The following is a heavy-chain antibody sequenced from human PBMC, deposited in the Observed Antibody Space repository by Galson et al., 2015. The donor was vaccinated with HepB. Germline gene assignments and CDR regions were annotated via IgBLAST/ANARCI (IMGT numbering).Heavy chain of an antibody. CDR3: AKAHGQYSNGWFDY. CDR1: GFTFSSYG. Sequence: SLRLSCAASGFTFSSYGMSWVRQAPGKGLEWVSVISGSGGSTYYADSVKGRFTISRDNSKNTLYLQMNSLRAEDTAVYYCAKAHGQYSNGWFDYWGQGTLVTVSS. CDR2: ISGSGGST. J-gene: IGHJ4*02. V-gene: IGHV3-23*01. D-gene: IGHD6-19*01.